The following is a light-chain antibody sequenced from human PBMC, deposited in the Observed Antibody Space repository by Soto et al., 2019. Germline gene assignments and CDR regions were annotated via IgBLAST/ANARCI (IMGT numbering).Light chain of an antibody. CDR1: QGISGW. CDR3: QQANSFPYT. J-gene: IGKJ2*01. V-gene: IGKV1-12*01. Sequence: DIQMTQSPSSVSASVGDRVTIACRASQGISGWLAWYQQKPGKAPKLLIYGASSLQSGVPSRFNGSGSGTDFTLTITSLQPEDFATYYCQQANSFPYTFGQGTKLEIK. CDR2: GAS.